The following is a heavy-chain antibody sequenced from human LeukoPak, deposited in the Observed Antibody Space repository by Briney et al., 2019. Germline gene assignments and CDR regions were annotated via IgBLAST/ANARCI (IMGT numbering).Heavy chain of an antibody. CDR2: MNPNSGNT. CDR1: GYTFTSYD. D-gene: IGHD2-21*02. CDR3: ARDRGAYCGGDCYSYYFDY. Sequence: GSVKVSCKASGYTFTSYDINWVRQATGQGLEWMGWMNPNSGNTGYAQKFQGRVTITRNTSISTAYMELSSLRSEDTAVYYCARDRGAYCGGDCYSYYFDYWGQGTLVTVSS. V-gene: IGHV1-8*03. J-gene: IGHJ4*02.